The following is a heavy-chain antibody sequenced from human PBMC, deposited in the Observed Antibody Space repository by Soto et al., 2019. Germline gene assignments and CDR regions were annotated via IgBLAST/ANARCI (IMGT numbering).Heavy chain of an antibody. CDR1: EYSFSGYW. D-gene: IGHD6-13*01. J-gene: IGHJ2*01. V-gene: IGHV5-51*01. CDR3: ARRTMERYTSSRPDHWYIDL. Sequence: EVQLVQSGAEVKKAGESLNISCKGSEYSFSGYWIDWVRQMPGKGLEWMGTIYPGDSDIRYSRPFQGQVTISADKSISTAYLHWASLKTSDSAMYYCARRTMERYTSSRPDHWYIDLWGRGTPVTVSS. CDR2: IYPGDSDI.